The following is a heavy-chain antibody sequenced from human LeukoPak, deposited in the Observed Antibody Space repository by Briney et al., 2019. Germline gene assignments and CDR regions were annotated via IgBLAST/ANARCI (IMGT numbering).Heavy chain of an antibody. CDR1: GFTFSSYD. D-gene: IGHD6-13*01. Sequence: GGSLRLSCAASGFTFSSYDIHWVRQATGKGLEWVSGIGTAGDTYYAGSVKGRFTISRENAKNSLYLQMNSLTAGDTAVYYCARGIDHDYWGQGTLVTVPS. J-gene: IGHJ4*02. CDR3: ARGIDHDY. CDR2: IGTAGDT. V-gene: IGHV3-13*04.